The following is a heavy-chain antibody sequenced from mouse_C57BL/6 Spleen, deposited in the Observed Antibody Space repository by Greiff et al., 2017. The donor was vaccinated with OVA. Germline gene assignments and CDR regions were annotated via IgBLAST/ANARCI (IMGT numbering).Heavy chain of an antibody. J-gene: IGHJ4*01. CDR2: INPGSGGT. V-gene: IGHV1-54*01. CDR3: ARGGEYYAMDY. CDR1: GYAFTNYL. Sequence: VQLQQSGAELVRPGTSVKVSCKASGYAFTNYLIEWVKQRPGQGLEWIGVINPGSGGTNYNEKFKGKATLTADKSSSTAYMRLSSLTSEDSAVYFCARGGEYYAMDYWGQGTSVTVSS.